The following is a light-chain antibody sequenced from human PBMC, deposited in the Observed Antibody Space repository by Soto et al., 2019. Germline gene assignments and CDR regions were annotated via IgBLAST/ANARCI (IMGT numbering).Light chain of an antibody. Sequence: DIQMTQSPSSLSASVGERVTITCRASQSISSYLNWYQHKPGEAPKLLIYDASALPRGVPSRFSGSGSGTKFTLTIASLQPDDFATYYCQQYETFSGTFGPGTKVDIK. CDR2: DAS. J-gene: IGKJ1*01. CDR3: QQYETFSGT. V-gene: IGKV1-5*01. CDR1: QSISSY.